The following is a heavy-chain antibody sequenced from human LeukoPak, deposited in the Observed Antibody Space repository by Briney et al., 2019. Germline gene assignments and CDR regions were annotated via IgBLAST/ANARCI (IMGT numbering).Heavy chain of an antibody. D-gene: IGHD3-10*01. V-gene: IGHV3-21*01. CDR1: GFTISSYS. J-gene: IGHJ5*02. Sequence: GGSLRLSCAASGFTISSYSMNWVRQAPGKGLEWVSSISSSSSYIYYADSVKGRFTISRDNAKNSLYLQMNSLRAEDTAVYYCARIGTMVRGVPAAWGQGTLVTVSS. CDR3: ARIGTMVRGVPAA. CDR2: ISSSSSYI.